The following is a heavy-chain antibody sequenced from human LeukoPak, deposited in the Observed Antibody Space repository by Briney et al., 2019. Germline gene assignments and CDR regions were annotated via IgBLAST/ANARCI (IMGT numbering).Heavy chain of an antibody. CDR1: GGSISSSSYY. CDR3: ARGFGYGEDAFDI. Sequence: PSETLSLTCTVSGGSISSSSYYWGWIRQPPEKGLEWIGSIYYSGSTYYNPSLKSRVTISVDTSKNQFSLKLSSVTAADTAVYYCARGFGYGEDAFDIWGQGTMVTVSS. CDR2: IYYSGST. J-gene: IGHJ3*02. V-gene: IGHV4-39*07. D-gene: IGHD4-17*01.